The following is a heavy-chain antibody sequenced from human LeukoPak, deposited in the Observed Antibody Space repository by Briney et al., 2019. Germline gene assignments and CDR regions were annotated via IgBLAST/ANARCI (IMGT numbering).Heavy chain of an antibody. CDR3: ARGKTIGVTMIVGAFDI. D-gene: IGHD3-22*01. Sequence: SETLSLTCAVYGGSFSGYYWSWIRQPPWKGLEWIGEINHSGSTNYNPSLKSRVTISVDTSKNQFSLKLSSVTAADTAVYYCARGKTIGVTMIVGAFDIWGQGTMVTVSS. CDR1: GGSFSGYY. J-gene: IGHJ3*02. V-gene: IGHV4-34*01. CDR2: INHSGST.